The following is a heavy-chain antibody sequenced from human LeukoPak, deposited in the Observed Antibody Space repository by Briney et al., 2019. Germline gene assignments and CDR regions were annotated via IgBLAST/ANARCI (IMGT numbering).Heavy chain of an antibody. J-gene: IGHJ4*02. D-gene: IGHD4-17*01. V-gene: IGHV4-34*01. CDR3: ARGYSGDFDY. Sequence: SETLSLTCAVYGGSFSGYYWSWIRQPPGKGLEWIGEINHSGSTNYNPSLKSRVTISVDTSKSQFSLKLTSVTAADTAVYYCARGYSGDFDYWGQGTLVTVSS. CDR2: INHSGST. CDR1: GGSFSGYY.